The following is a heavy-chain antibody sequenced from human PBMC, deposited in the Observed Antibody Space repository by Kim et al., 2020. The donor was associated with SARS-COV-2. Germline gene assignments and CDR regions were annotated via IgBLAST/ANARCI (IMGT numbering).Heavy chain of an antibody. CDR3: ARDWAVVWDYGMDV. CDR2: IYSGGST. Sequence: GGSLRLSCAASGFTVSSNYMSWVRQAPGKGLEWVSVIYSGGSTYYADSVKGRITISRDNSKNTLYLQMNSLRAEDTAVYYCARDWAVVWDYGMDVWGQGTTVSVSS. J-gene: IGHJ6*02. V-gene: IGHV3-66*02. CDR1: GFTVSSNY. D-gene: IGHD2-15*01.